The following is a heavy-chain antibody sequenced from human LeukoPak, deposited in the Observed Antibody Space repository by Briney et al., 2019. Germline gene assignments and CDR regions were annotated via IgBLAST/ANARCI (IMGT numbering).Heavy chain of an antibody. V-gene: IGHV3-21*01. CDR3: ARDRYSSGWFLFDY. D-gene: IGHD6-19*01. CDR2: ISSSSSYI. J-gene: IGHJ4*02. Sequence: PGGSLRLSCAASGFAFTSYAMSWVRQAPGKGLEWVSSISSSSSYIYYADSVKGRFTISRDNAKNSLYLQMNSLRAEDTAVYYCARDRYSSGWFLFDYWGQGTLVTVSS. CDR1: GFAFTSYA.